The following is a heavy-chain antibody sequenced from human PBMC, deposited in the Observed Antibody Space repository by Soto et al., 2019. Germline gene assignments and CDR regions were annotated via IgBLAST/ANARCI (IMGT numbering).Heavy chain of an antibody. CDR2: ISAYNGNT. CDR3: GHQRLPARFDC. Sequence: GVPAKLSSEDCRYGIESWCLWWLHQAPRGGLEWMGWISAYNGNTNRAQKLQGRVTMTTDTSTSTAYMELRSLRVEDTAVYYCGHQRLPARFDCWGQGTLVTVSS. D-gene: IGHD5-18*01. J-gene: IGHJ5*01. CDR1: RYGIESWC. V-gene: IGHV1-18*01.